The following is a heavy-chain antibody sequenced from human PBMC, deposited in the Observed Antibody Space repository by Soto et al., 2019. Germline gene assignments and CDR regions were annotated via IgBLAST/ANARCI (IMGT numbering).Heavy chain of an antibody. D-gene: IGHD3-3*01. Sequence: XETLSLSCSVSGCSIGSYYWSWIRQPAGKGLEWIGRIYVSGSTNYNPSLKSRVTMSVDTSKNHFSLKLSSVTAADTAVYYCARETIFGVVIGWCLDVWGQGTTVTVSS. J-gene: IGHJ6*02. CDR1: GCSIGSYY. CDR3: ARETIFGVVIGWCLDV. CDR2: IYVSGST. V-gene: IGHV4-4*07.